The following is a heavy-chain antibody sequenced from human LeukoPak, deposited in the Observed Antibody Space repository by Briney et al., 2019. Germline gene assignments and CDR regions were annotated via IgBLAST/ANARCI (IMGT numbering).Heavy chain of an antibody. D-gene: IGHD3-3*01. CDR1: GGSFSGYY. V-gene: IGHV4-34*01. CDR3: ARMVGQITIFGVVYYYYYMDV. CDR2: INHSGST. J-gene: IGHJ6*03. Sequence: SETLSLTCAVYGGSFSGYYWSWIRQPPGKGLEWIGEINHSGSTNYNPSLKSRVTISVDTSKNQFSLKLSSVTAADTAVYYCARMVGQITIFGVVYYYYYMDVWGKGTTVTVSS.